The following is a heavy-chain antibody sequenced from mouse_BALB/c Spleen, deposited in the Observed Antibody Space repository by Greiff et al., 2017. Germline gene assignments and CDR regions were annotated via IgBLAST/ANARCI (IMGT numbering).Heavy chain of an antibody. J-gene: IGHJ4*01. CDR2: ISYSGST. CDR3: ARSDYDDYAMDY. V-gene: IGHV3-2*02. Sequence: DVQLQESGPGLVKPSQSLSLTCTVTGYSITSDYAWNWIRQFPGNKLEWMGYISYSGSTSYNPSLKSRISITRDTSKNQFFLQLNSVTTEDTATYYCARSDYDDYAMDYWGQGTSVTVSS. D-gene: IGHD2-4*01. CDR1: GYSITSDYA.